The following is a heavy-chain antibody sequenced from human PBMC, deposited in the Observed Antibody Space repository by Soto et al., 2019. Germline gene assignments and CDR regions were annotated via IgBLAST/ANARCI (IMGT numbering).Heavy chain of an antibody. V-gene: IGHV3-7*01. CDR1: GFTFSSYW. CDR2: IKQDGSEK. D-gene: IGHD2-15*01. CDR3: ARGVFGVVVAATHSYYYYMDV. Sequence: GGSLRLSCAASGFTFSSYWMSWVRQAPGKGLEWVANIKQDGSEKYYVDSVKGRLTISRDNAKNSLYLQMNSLRAEDTAVYYCARGVFGVVVAATHSYYYYMDVWGKGTTVTVSS. J-gene: IGHJ6*03.